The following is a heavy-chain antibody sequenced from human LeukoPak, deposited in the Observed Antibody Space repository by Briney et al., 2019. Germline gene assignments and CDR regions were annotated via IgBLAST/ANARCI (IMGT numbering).Heavy chain of an antibody. J-gene: IGHJ5*02. V-gene: IGHV4-39*07. Sequence: KTSETLSLTCTVSGGSISSGSYYWSWIRQPAGKGLEWIGSIYYSGSTYYNPSLKSRVTISVDTSKNQFSLKLSSVTAADTAVYYCAKADKYCSSTSCLGFDPWGQGTLVTVSS. D-gene: IGHD2-2*01. CDR3: AKADKYCSSTSCLGFDP. CDR1: GGSISSGSYY. CDR2: IYYSGST.